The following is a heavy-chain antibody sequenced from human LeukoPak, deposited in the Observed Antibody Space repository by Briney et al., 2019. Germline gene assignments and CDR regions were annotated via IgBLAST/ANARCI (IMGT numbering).Heavy chain of an antibody. CDR3: AKDMELAS. CDR1: GFTFSSYG. V-gene: IGHV3-23*01. J-gene: IGHJ5*02. CDR2: ISSSGANA. Sequence: PGRSLRLSCAASGFTFSSYGMHWVRQAPGKGLEWVSLISSSGANAYYADSVKGRFTMSRDNSKDTLYLHMHNLRGEDTAEYYCAKDMELASWGQGTLVTVSS. D-gene: IGHD1-26*01.